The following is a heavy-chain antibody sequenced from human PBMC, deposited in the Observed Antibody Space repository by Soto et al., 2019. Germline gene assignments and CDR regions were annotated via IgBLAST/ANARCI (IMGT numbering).Heavy chain of an antibody. CDR1: GFTFSSYG. CDR3: CGGIVGASLFDY. CDR2: ISYDGSNK. Sequence: PGGSLRLSCAASGFTFSSYGMHWVRQAPGKGLEWVAVISYDGSNKYYADSVKGRFTISRDNSKSTLYLQMNSLRAEDTAVYYCCGGIVGASLFDYWGQGTLVTVSS. V-gene: IGHV3-30*03. D-gene: IGHD1-26*01. J-gene: IGHJ4*02.